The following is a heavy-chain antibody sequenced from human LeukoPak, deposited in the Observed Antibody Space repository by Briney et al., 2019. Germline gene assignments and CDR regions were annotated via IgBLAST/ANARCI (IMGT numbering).Heavy chain of an antibody. D-gene: IGHD2-2*01. Sequence: VASVKVSCKASGYTFTSDTITWVRQAPGQGLEWMGWISAYNGNTQHAQKFQGRVTMTTDTSKNTVYMELRSLRSDDTAVYYCAREITSTGLDYWGQGTLVAVSS. CDR1: GYTFTSDT. CDR2: ISAYNGNT. CDR3: AREITSTGLDY. V-gene: IGHV1-18*01. J-gene: IGHJ4*02.